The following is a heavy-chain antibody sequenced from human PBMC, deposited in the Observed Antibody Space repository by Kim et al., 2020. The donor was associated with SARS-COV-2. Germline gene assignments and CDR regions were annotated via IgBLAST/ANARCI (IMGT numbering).Heavy chain of an antibody. V-gene: IGHV6-1*01. Sequence: SQTLSLTCAISGDSVSSNSAAWHWIRQSPSRGLEWLGRTYYRSKWYNDYAVSVKSRITINPDTSKNQFSLQLNSVTPEDTAVYYCARETVSRQWLVRNYFDYWGQGTLVTVSS. CDR3: ARETVSRQWLVRNYFDY. J-gene: IGHJ4*02. CDR2: TYYRSKWYN. D-gene: IGHD6-19*01. CDR1: GDSVSSNSAA.